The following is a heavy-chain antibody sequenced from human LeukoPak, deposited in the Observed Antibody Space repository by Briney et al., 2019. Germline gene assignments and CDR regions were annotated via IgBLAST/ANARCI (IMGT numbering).Heavy chain of an antibody. CDR3: ARDPPYSSGWFWEGY. D-gene: IGHD6-19*01. J-gene: IGHJ4*02. Sequence: PGGSLRLSCAASGFTFSSYSMNWVRQAPGKGLEWVSSISSSSSSYIYYADSVKGRFTISRDNAKNSLYLQMNSLRAEDTAVYYCARDPPYSSGWFWEGYWGQGTLVTVSS. V-gene: IGHV3-21*01. CDR1: GFTFSSYS. CDR2: ISSSSSSYI.